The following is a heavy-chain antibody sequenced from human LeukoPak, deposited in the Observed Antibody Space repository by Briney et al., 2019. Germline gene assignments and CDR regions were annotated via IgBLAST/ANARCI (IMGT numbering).Heavy chain of an antibody. V-gene: IGHV3-21*01. CDR1: GFTFSSYS. CDR2: ISSSSSYI. CDR3: ARDRYSSSWYFDY. Sequence: GGSLRLSCAASGFTFSSYSMNWVRQAPGKGLEWVSSISSSSSYIYYADSVKGRFTISRDNAKNSLYLQMNSLRDEDTAVYYCARDRYSSSWYFDYWGQGTLVTVSS. J-gene: IGHJ4*02. D-gene: IGHD6-13*01.